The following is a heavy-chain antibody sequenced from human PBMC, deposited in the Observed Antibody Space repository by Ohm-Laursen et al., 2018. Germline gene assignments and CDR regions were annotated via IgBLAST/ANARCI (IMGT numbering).Heavy chain of an antibody. J-gene: IGHJ4*02. D-gene: IGHD3-22*01. CDR2: ISSSSSYI. CDR1: GFTFSSYS. V-gene: IGHV3-21*01. Sequence: SLRLSCAASGFTFSSYSMNWVRQAPGKGLEWVSSISSSSSYIYYADSVKGRFTISRDNAKNSLYLQMTSLRAEDTAVYYCARDLDYYDSSGYLFDYWGQGTLVTVSS. CDR3: ARDLDYYDSSGYLFDY.